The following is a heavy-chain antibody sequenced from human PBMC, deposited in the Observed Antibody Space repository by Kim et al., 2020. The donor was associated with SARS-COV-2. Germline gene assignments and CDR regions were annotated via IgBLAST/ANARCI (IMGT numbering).Heavy chain of an antibody. D-gene: IGHD3-10*01. V-gene: IGHV4-59*08. CDR3: ARQPHGWFGESGFDY. J-gene: IGHJ4*02. Sequence: PSLKSRVTISVDTSKNQFSLKLSSVTAADPAVYYCARQPHGWFGESGFDYWGQGTLVTVSS.